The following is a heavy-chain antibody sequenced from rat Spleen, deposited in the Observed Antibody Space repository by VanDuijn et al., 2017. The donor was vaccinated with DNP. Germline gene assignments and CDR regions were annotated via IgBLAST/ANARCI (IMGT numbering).Heavy chain of an antibody. J-gene: IGHJ3*01. CDR2: ISNSGGST. D-gene: IGHD1-11*01. V-gene: IGHV5S13*01. Sequence: EVQLVESGGGLVQPGRSLKLSCAASGFTFSNYVMAWVRQAPKKGLEWVATISNSGGSTYYRDSVKGRFTISRDNAKNTLYLQMNSLRSEDTATYYCASYYGGYSEGWGQGTLVTVSS. CDR3: ASYYGGYSEG. CDR1: GFTFSNYV.